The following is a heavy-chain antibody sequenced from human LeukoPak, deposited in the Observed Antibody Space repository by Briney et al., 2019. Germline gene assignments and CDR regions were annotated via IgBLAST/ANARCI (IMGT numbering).Heavy chain of an antibody. Sequence: GGSLRLSCAASGFTFSSYGMHWVRQAPGKGLEWVAVISYDGSNKYYADSVKGRFTISRDNSKNTLYLQMNSLRAEDTVVYYCAKGGDILTTGYPFDYWGQGTLVTVSS. D-gene: IGHD3-9*01. J-gene: IGHJ4*02. CDR2: ISYDGSNK. V-gene: IGHV3-30*18. CDR1: GFTFSSYG. CDR3: AKGGDILTTGYPFDY.